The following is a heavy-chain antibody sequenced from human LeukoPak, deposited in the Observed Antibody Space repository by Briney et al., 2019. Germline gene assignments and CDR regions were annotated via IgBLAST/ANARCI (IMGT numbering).Heavy chain of an antibody. Sequence: SVKVSCKASGGTFSSYAISWVRQAPGQGLGWMGGIIPIFGTANYAQKFQGRVTITADESTSTAYMELSSLRSEDTAVYYCASGEDGDYALYWGQGTLVTVSS. CDR3: ASGEDGDYALY. CDR1: GGTFSSYA. D-gene: IGHD4-17*01. J-gene: IGHJ4*02. V-gene: IGHV1-69*13. CDR2: IIPIFGTA.